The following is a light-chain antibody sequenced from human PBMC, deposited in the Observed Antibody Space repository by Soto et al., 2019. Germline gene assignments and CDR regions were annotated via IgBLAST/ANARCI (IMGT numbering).Light chain of an antibody. CDR3: SSYTSSSTVV. J-gene: IGLJ2*01. CDR2: DVS. Sequence: SVLTQPASVSGSPGQSITISCTGTSSDVGGYNYVSWYQQRPGKAPKLMIYDVSNRPSGVSNRFSGSKSGNTASLTISGLQAEDEADYYCSSYTSSSTVVFGGGTKVTVL. V-gene: IGLV2-14*01. CDR1: SSDVGGYNY.